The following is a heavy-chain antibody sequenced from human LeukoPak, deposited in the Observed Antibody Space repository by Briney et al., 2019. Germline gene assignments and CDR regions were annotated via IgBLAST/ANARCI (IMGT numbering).Heavy chain of an antibody. D-gene: IGHD3-22*01. J-gene: IGHJ4*02. CDR3: TRGLRYYYDSSGYYSPLDY. V-gene: IGHV3-49*03. CDR1: GFTFGDYA. CDR2: IRSKAYGGTT. Sequence: GGSLRLSCTASGFTFGDYAMSWFRQAPGKGLEWVGFIRSKAYGGTTEYAASVKGRFTISRDDSKSIAYLQMNSLKTEDTAVYYCTRGLRYYYDSSGYYSPLDYWGQGTLVTVSS.